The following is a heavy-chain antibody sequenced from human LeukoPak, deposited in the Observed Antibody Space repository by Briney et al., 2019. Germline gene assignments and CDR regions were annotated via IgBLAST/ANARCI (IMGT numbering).Heavy chain of an antibody. D-gene: IGHD3-22*01. Sequence: SETLSLTCTVSGGSISSGGYYWSWIRQHPGKGLEWIGYIYYSGSTYYNPSLKTRVTISVDTSKNQLSLKLSSVTAADTAVYYCARDSSGYYYFDYWGQGTLVTVSS. J-gene: IGHJ4*02. CDR1: GGSISSGGYY. V-gene: IGHV4-31*03. CDR3: ARDSSGYYYFDY. CDR2: IYYSGST.